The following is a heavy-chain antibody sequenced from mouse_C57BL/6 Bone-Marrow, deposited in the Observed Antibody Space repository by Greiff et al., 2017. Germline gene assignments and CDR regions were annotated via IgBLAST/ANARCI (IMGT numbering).Heavy chain of an antibody. Sequence: EVMLVESRGDLVTPGGSLKLSCAASGFTFSSYGMSWVRQTPDKRLEWVATISSGGSYTYYPDSVKGRFTISRDNAKNTLYLQMSSLKSEDTAMSYCARRVTTVVAYYYAMDYWGQGISVTVSS. J-gene: IGHJ4*01. CDR3: ARRVTTVVAYYYAMDY. CDR2: ISSGGSYT. CDR1: GFTFSSYG. D-gene: IGHD1-1*01. V-gene: IGHV5-6*02.